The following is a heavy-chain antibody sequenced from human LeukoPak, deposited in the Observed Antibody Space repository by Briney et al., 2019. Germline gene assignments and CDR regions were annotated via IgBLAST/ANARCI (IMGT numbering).Heavy chain of an antibody. D-gene: IGHD2-15*01. V-gene: IGHV3-23*01. Sequence: GGSLRLSCVASGFNVGSNYMNWVRQAPGKGLEWVSAISGRGGSTYYADSVKGQFTISRDNSKNTLYLQMNSLRAEDTAVYYCAKGSRGLLPRRPYNYGMDVWGQGTTVTVSS. CDR2: ISGRGGST. CDR1: GFNVGSNY. CDR3: AKGSRGLLPRRPYNYGMDV. J-gene: IGHJ6*02.